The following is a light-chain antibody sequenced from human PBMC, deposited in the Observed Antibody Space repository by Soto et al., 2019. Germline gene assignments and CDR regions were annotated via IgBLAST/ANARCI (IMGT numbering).Light chain of an antibody. CDR2: DAS. J-gene: IGKJ5*01. CDR3: QQYNNWLLT. Sequence: EIVMTHSPATLSVSPWERATLSFTASESLNSHLAWYQQKPGQPPRLLIYDASTRATGIPARFSGSGSGTEFTLTISSLQSEDFAVYYCQQYNNWLLTFGQGTRLEIK. CDR1: ESLNSH. V-gene: IGKV3-15*01.